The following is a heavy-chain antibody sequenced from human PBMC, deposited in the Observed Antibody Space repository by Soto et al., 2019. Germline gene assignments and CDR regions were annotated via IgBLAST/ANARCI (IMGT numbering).Heavy chain of an antibody. Sequence: EVQLVESGGGLVKPGGSLRLSCAASGFTFSSHSMNWVRQAPGKGLEWGSSISSSSSYIYYADSEKGRFTISRDNGKNSLYLQMNSLRGQHTAVYYWARDGGLGAWDVWGKGTTVAVSS. V-gene: IGHV3-21*01. J-gene: IGHJ6*04. CDR3: ARDGGLGAWDV. CDR2: ISSSSSYI. D-gene: IGHD3-3*01. CDR1: GFTFSSHS.